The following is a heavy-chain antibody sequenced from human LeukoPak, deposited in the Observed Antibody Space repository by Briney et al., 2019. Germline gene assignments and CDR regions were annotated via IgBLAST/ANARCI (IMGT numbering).Heavy chain of an antibody. D-gene: IGHD2-2*01. CDR3: AIPRRDIVVVPAAIDY. J-gene: IGHJ4*02. V-gene: IGHV3-30*03. CDR1: GFTFSSYG. Sequence: AGGSLRLSCAASGFTFSSYGMHWARQAPGKGLEWVAVISYDGSNKYYADSVKGRFTISRDNSKNTLYLQMNSLRAEDTAVYYCAIPRRDIVVVPAAIDYWGQGTLVTVSS. CDR2: ISYDGSNK.